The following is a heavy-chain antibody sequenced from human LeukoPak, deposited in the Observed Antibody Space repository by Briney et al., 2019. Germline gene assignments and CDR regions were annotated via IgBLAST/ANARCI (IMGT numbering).Heavy chain of an antibody. Sequence: ASVKVSCKASGYTFTSYGISWVRQAPGQGLERMGWISAYNGNTNYAQKLQGRVTMTTDTSTSTAYMELRSLRSDDTAVYYCASFGLAAAGTAFDYWGQGTLVTVSS. CDR1: GYTFTSYG. V-gene: IGHV1-18*01. CDR3: ASFGLAAAGTAFDY. CDR2: ISAYNGNT. D-gene: IGHD6-13*01. J-gene: IGHJ4*02.